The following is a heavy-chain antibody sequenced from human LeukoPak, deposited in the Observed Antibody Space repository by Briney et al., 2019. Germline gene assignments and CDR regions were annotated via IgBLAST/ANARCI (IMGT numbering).Heavy chain of an antibody. Sequence: ASVKVSCKASGYSFTDYYMHWVRQAPGQGLEWMGWINPNSGGTNSAQKFQGRVTMTRDTPITTVYMEVSWLTSDDTAIYYCARADRLHGGPYLIGPWGQGTLVTVSS. CDR1: GYSFTDYY. D-gene: IGHD2-21*01. J-gene: IGHJ5*02. V-gene: IGHV1-2*02. CDR2: INPNSGGT. CDR3: ARADRLHGGPYLIGP.